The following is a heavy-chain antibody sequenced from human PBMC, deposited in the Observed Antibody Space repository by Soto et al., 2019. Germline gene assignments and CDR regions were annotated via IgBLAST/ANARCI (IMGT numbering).Heavy chain of an antibody. J-gene: IGHJ6*02. CDR2: IIPIFGTA. CDR1: GGTFSSYA. CDR3: ARPTNSCSWIYYHYYGMHF. Sequence: SVKVFCKASGGTFSSYAISWVRQAPGQGLEWMGGIIPIFGTANYAQKFQGRVTITADESTSTAYMELSSLRSEDTAVYYCARPTNSCSWIYYHYYGMHFWGQGTTATVSS. D-gene: IGHD6-13*01. V-gene: IGHV1-69*13.